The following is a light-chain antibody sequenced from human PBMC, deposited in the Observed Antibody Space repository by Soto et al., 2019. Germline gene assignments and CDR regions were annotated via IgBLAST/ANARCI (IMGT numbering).Light chain of an antibody. J-gene: IGLJ1*01. CDR2: EVG. CDR1: SSDVGAYNY. V-gene: IGLV2-14*01. CDR3: AAWDDSLSGRYV. Sequence: QSALTQPASVSGSPGQSITISCAGTSSDVGAYNYVSWYQQHPGKAPKLVIYEVGDRPSGVSYRFSGSKSGNTASLTISGLQAEDEADYYCAAWDDSLSGRYVFGTGTKLTVL.